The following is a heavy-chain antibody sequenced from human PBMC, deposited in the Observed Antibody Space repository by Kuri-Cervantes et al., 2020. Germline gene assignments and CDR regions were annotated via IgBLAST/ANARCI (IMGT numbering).Heavy chain of an antibody. V-gene: IGHV7-4-1*02. CDR3: ARDISGYTSSWYDY. Sequence: ASGKVSCKASGYTFTNYAMNWVRQAPGQGLEWMGWINTNTGNPTYAQGFTGRFVFSLDTSVSTAYLQISSLKAEDTAVYYCARDISGYTSSWYDYWSQGTLVTVSS. D-gene: IGHD6-13*01. CDR2: INTNTGNP. J-gene: IGHJ4*02. CDR1: GYTFTNYA.